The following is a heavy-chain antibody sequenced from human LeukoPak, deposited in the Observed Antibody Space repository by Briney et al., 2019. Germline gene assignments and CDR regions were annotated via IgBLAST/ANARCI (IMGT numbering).Heavy chain of an antibody. CDR2: IYHSGST. Sequence: SETLSLTCTVSGGSISSYYWSWIRQPPGKGLEWIGYIYHSGSTYYNPSLKSRVTISVDRSKNQFSLKLSSVTAADTAVYYCASETYDFWSGYYFNWGQGTLVTVSS. CDR3: ASETYDFWSGYYFN. D-gene: IGHD3-3*01. V-gene: IGHV4-59*12. J-gene: IGHJ4*02. CDR1: GGSISSYY.